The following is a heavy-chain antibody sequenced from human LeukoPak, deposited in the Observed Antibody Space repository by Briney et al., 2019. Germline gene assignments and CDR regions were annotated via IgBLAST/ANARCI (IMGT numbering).Heavy chain of an antibody. J-gene: IGHJ4*02. V-gene: IGHV3-33*01. CDR2: IWYDGSNK. Sequence: GRSLRLSCAASGFTFSSHGMHWVRQAPGKGLEWVAVIWYDGSNKYYADSVKGRFTISRDNSKNTLYLQMNSLRAEDTAVYYCARDGSGSNSGWYIHWGQGALVTVSS. CDR1: GFTFSSHG. CDR3: ARDGSGSNSGWYIH. D-gene: IGHD6-19*01.